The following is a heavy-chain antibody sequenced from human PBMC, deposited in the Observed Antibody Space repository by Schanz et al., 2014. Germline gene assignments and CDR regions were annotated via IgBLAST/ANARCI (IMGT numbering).Heavy chain of an antibody. Sequence: EVQLLESGGGLVQPGGSLRLSCAASEFTFSTDAMSWVRQAPGKGLEWLSVISASGGDTYYADSVKGRFTISRDNSKNTLYLQMNSLRPEDTAVYYCLAPDYGMDVWGQGTTVTVSS. V-gene: IGHV3-23*01. CDR3: LAPDYGMDV. CDR1: EFTFSTDA. CDR2: ISASGGDT. J-gene: IGHJ6*02.